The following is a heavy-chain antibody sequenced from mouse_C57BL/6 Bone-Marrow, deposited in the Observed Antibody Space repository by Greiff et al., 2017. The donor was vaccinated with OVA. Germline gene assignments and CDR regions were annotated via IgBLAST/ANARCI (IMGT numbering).Heavy chain of an antibody. Sequence: EVQLQQSGPELVKPGASVKISCKASGYTFTDYYMNWVKQSHGKSLEWIGDINPNNGGTSYNQKFKGKATLTVDKSSSTAYMELRSLTSEDSAVYDCASGTGDCDYWGQGTTLTVAS. D-gene: IGHD3-3*01. CDR3: ASGTGDCDY. J-gene: IGHJ2*01. CDR2: INPNNGGT. CDR1: GYTFTDYY. V-gene: IGHV1-26*01.